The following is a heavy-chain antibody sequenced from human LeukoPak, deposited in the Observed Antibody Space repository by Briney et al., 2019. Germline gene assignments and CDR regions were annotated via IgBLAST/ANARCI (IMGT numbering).Heavy chain of an antibody. V-gene: IGHV3-53*01. CDR3: ARAPTVTHYYDY. CDR1: GFTFSSNW. Sequence: GGSVRLSCAASGFTFSSNWMHWVRQAPGKGLEWVSVMYTGGTTYYAVSVKGRFTISRDTSKNTLYLQMNSLRVEDTAVYYCARAPTVTHYYDYWGQGTLVTISS. J-gene: IGHJ4*02. D-gene: IGHD4-17*01. CDR2: MYTGGTT.